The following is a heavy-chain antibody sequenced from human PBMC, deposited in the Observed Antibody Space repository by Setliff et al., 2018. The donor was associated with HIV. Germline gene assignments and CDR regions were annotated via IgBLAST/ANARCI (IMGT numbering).Heavy chain of an antibody. V-gene: IGHV1-69*05. Sequence: SVKVSCKVSGDTFNNYGLNWVRQAPGQGLEWMGGIIPIFKSADYAQKFQGRVTITTDESTSTAYMDLSSLKSEDTAVYYCARDDPDCSGGSCPFDYWGQGTLVTVSS. CDR3: ARDDPDCSGGSCPFDY. J-gene: IGHJ4*02. CDR1: GDTFNNYG. CDR2: IIPIFKSA. D-gene: IGHD2-15*01.